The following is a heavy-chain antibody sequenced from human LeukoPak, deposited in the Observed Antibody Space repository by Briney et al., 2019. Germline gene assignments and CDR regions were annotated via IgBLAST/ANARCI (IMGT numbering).Heavy chain of an antibody. CDR1: GDPFSSFG. J-gene: IGHJ4*02. V-gene: IGHV1-18*01. Sequence: ASVKVSCKASGDPFSSFGISWVRQAPGQGLEWMEWVSSHNGNTVYAQKIQGRVSMTTDSTTGTTYMDLRSLRSDDTAVYYCATCGYYYGSGTCRHDFWGQGTLVTVSS. D-gene: IGHD3-10*01. CDR3: ATCGYYYGSGTCRHDF. CDR2: VSSHNGNT.